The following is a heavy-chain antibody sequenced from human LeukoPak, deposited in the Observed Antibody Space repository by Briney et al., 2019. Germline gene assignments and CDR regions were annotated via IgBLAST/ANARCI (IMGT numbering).Heavy chain of an antibody. Sequence: GRSLRLSCAASGFTFSSYGMHWVRQAPGKGLEWVAVIWYDGSNKYYADSVKGRFTISRDNSKNTLYLQMNSLRAEDTAVYYCARDLDIVAVPAAIRPDYYYGMDVWGQGTTVTVSS. D-gene: IGHD2-2*02. J-gene: IGHJ6*02. V-gene: IGHV3-33*01. CDR1: GFTFSSYG. CDR2: IWYDGSNK. CDR3: ARDLDIVAVPAAIRPDYYYGMDV.